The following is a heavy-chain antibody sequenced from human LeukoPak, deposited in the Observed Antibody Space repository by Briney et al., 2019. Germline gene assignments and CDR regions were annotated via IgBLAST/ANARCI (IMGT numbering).Heavy chain of an antibody. D-gene: IGHD3-16*01. V-gene: IGHV1-24*01. CDR2: FDPEDGET. J-gene: IGHJ6*02. CDR3: ATTSVQMGGDYYYGMDV. CDR1: GYTLTELS. Sequence: ASVKVSCKVSGYTLTELSMHWVRQAPGKGLEWMGGFDPEDGETIYAQKFQGRVTMTEDTSTDTAYMELNSLRSEDTAVYYCATTSVQMGGDYYYGMDVWGQGTTVTVSS.